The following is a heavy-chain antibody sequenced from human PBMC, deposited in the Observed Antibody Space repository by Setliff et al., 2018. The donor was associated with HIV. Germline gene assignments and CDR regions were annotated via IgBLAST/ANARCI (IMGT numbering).Heavy chain of an antibody. J-gene: IGHJ4*02. CDR2: IAGHNGDT. CDR1: GYTFISFG. CDR3: VRDDNYFDTTGYYPYFDY. V-gene: IGHV1-18*01. Sequence: GASVKVSCKTSGYTFISFGISWVRQAPGQGLEWMGWIAGHNGDTKYDQMLQGRVTVAADISTSTVYMELRSLRSDDTAMYYCVRDDNYFDTTGYYPYFDYWGQGTQVTVPQ. D-gene: IGHD3-22*01.